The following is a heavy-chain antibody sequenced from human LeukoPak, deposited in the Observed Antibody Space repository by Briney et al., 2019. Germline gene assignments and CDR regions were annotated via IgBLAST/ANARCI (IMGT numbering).Heavy chain of an antibody. CDR3: ASDYGDYRRAFDI. CDR1: GGSFSGYY. D-gene: IGHD4-17*01. V-gene: IGHV4-34*01. J-gene: IGHJ3*02. Sequence: SETLSLTCAVYGGSFSGYYWSWIRQPPGKGLEWIGEINHSGSTNYNPSLKSRVTISVDTSKNQFSLKLSSVTAADTAVYYCASDYGDYRRAFDIWGQGTMVTVSS. CDR2: INHSGST.